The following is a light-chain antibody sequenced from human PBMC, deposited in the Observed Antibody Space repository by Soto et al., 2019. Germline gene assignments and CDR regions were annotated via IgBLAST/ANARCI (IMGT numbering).Light chain of an antibody. V-gene: IGKV3-15*01. J-gene: IGKJ4*01. CDR2: GAS. CDR1: QSVSSN. CDR3: QQYNNWPPLT. Sequence: EIVMAQSPATLSVSPGERATLSCRASQSVSSNLACYQQKPGQAPRLLIYGASTRATGIPARFSGSGSGTEFTPTISSLQSEDFAVYYCQQYNNWPPLTFGGGTKVDI.